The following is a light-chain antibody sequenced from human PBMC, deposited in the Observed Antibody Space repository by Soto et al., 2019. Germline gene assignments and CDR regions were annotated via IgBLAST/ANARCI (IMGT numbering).Light chain of an antibody. Sequence: DIQMTHSPSTLSASVGDRVTITCRASQSISSVLAWYQQKPGKAPKLLIYNASSLESGVPSRFSGSGSGTAVTLTISSLQPDDFATYYCQQYNSYSGYTFGQGTKLEIK. CDR3: QQYNSYSGYT. CDR1: QSISSV. J-gene: IGKJ2*01. V-gene: IGKV1-5*01. CDR2: NAS.